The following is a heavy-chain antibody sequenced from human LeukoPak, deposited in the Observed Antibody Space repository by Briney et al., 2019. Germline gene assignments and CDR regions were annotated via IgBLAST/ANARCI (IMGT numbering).Heavy chain of an antibody. V-gene: IGHV4-61*02. Sequence: PSETLSLTCTVSGGSISSGSYYWSWIRQPAGKGLEWIGRIYTSGSTNYNPSLKSRVTISVDTSKNQFSLKLSSVTAADTAVYYCARESIVATLWGQGTLVTVSS. CDR3: ARESIVATL. D-gene: IGHD5-12*01. CDR1: GGSISSGSYY. CDR2: IYTSGST. J-gene: IGHJ4*02.